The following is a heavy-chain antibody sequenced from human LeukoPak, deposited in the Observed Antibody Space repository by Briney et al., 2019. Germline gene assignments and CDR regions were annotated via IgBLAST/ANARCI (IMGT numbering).Heavy chain of an antibody. CDR2: THYSGNT. V-gene: IGHV4-59*01. D-gene: IGHD3-16*01. CDR1: GGSISSYY. Sequence: SETLSLTCTVSGGSISSYYWSWIRQPPGKGLEWIGYTHYSGNTKYNLSLKSRVTMSLDTSKNQFSLKLSSVTAADSAVYSCARGDYIRGNIHYNAEYFQHWGQGIPVTVSS. CDR3: ARGDYIRGNIHYNAEYFQH. J-gene: IGHJ1*01.